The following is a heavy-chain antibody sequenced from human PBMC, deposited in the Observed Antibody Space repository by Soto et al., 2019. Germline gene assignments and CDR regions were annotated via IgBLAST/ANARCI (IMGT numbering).Heavy chain of an antibody. D-gene: IGHD6-19*01. CDR1: GFTFTSSA. CDR3: ARDPRIAVGGGAFDY. Sequence: SVKVSCKASGFTFTSSAVQWVRQARGQRLEWIGWIVVGSGNTNYAQKLQGRVTMTTDTSTSTAYMELRSLRSDDTAVYYCARDPRIAVGGGAFDYWGQGTLVTVSS. CDR2: IVVGSGNT. J-gene: IGHJ4*02. V-gene: IGHV1-58*01.